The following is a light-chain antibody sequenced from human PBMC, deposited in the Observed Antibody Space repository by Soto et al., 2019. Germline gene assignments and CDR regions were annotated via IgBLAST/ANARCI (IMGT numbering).Light chain of an antibody. CDR1: SSDVGSYNL. V-gene: IGLV2-23*01. Sequence: QSVLTQPASVSGFPGQSITISCTGTSSDVGSYNLVSWYQQYPGKAPKFMIYEGDKRPLGVSNRFSGSNSGNTASLTISGLQAEDEADYYCCSYAGSSSVVFGGGTKVTVL. CDR2: EGD. J-gene: IGLJ2*01. CDR3: CSYAGSSSVV.